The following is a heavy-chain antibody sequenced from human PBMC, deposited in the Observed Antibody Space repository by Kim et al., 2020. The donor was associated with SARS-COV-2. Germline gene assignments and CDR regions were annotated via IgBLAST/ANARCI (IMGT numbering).Heavy chain of an antibody. J-gene: IGHJ6*01. CDR3: ARDEGISTEYYAMD. Sequence: ASVKVSCKASGNTFSSFYIHWVRQAPGQGLEWMAIINPTGHSTTYAQRFQGRVSVTRDTSTTTAYTSTVYMELSSLRSEDTAVYYCARDEGISTEYYAMD. CDR2: INPTGHST. CDR1: GNTFSSFY. V-gene: IGHV1-46*01.